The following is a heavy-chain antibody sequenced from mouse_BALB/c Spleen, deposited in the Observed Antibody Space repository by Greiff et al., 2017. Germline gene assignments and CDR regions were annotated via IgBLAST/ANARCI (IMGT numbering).Heavy chain of an antibody. J-gene: IGHJ2*01. CDR2: ISSGGSYT. Sequence: EVQVVESGGGLVKPGGSLKLSCAASGFTFSSYTMSWVRQTPEKRLEWVATISSGGSYTYYPDSVKGRFTISRDNAKNTLYLQMSSLKSEDTAMYYCTRDRNDYFDYWGQGTTLTVSS. CDR3: TRDRNDYFDY. D-gene: IGHD2-3*01. V-gene: IGHV5-6-4*01. CDR1: GFTFSSYT.